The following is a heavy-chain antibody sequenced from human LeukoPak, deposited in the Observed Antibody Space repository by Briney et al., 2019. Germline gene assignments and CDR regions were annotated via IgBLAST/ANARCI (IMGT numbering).Heavy chain of an antibody. D-gene: IGHD3-10*01. CDR3: AKAGRSGSSQFDY. J-gene: IGHJ4*02. CDR2: ISWNSGSI. V-gene: IGHV3-9*01. Sequence: GGSLRLSCAASGFTFDDYAMHWVRQAPGKGLEWVSGISWNSGSIGYADSVKGRFTISRDNAKNSLYLQMNSLRAEDTALYYCAKAGRSGSSQFDYWGQGTLVTVPS. CDR1: GFTFDDYA.